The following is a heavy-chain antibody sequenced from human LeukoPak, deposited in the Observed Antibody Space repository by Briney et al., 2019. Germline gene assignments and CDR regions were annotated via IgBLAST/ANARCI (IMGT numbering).Heavy chain of an antibody. D-gene: IGHD5-12*01. CDR2: ISGSGGTT. V-gene: IGHV3-23*01. J-gene: IGHJ4*02. Sequence: GGSLRLSCAASGFTFTSYAMSWVRQAPGKGLEWVSAISGSGGTTYYADSVKGRFTISRDNSKNTLYMQMHSLRAEDTAVYYCAKALGSIVVTTTDYWGQGTLVTVSS. CDR1: GFTFTSYA. CDR3: AKALGSIVVTTTDY.